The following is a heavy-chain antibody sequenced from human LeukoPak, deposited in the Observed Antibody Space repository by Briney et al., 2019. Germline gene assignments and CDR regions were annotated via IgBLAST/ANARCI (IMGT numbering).Heavy chain of an antibody. J-gene: IGHJ4*02. D-gene: IGHD3-10*01. CDR2: VYYSGYT. CDR1: GGSISSSSYY. V-gene: IGHV4-39*01. CDR3: AKHYMGSSYNRDCDC. Sequence: SETLSLTCTVSGGSISSSSYYWGWIRQPPGKGLEWIGSVYYSGYTYYNPSLKSRVTISVDTSNDQFSLKLSSVTAADTAVYYCAKHYMGSSYNRDCDCWGQGTQVTVSS.